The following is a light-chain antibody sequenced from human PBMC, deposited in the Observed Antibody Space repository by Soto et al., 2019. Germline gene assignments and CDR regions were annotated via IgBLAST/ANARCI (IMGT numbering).Light chain of an antibody. V-gene: IGKV1-8*01. CDR3: QQYYSYPLT. Sequence: AIRLTRSPSSLSASTGGRVTITGLASQGISSYLAWYQQKPGKAPKLLIYAASTLQSGVPSRFSGSGSGTDFTLTISCLQSEDFATYYCQQYYSYPLTFGGGTKVDIK. CDR1: QGISSY. CDR2: AAS. J-gene: IGKJ4*01.